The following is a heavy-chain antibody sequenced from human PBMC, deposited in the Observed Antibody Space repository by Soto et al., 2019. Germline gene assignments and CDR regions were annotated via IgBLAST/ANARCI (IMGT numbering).Heavy chain of an antibody. D-gene: IGHD3-22*01. CDR1: GFTFSSNA. CDR2: ISGSGGST. J-gene: IGHJ5*02. Sequence: EVQLLESGGGLVQPGGSLRLSCAASGFTFSSNAMSWVRQAPGKGLRGVSAISGSGGSTYYAVSVKGRFTISRDNSKNTLYLQMNSLRAEDTAVYYCAKSAPMGSGNWADLNWFDPWGQGTLVTVSS. CDR3: AKSAPMGSGNWADLNWFDP. V-gene: IGHV3-23*01.